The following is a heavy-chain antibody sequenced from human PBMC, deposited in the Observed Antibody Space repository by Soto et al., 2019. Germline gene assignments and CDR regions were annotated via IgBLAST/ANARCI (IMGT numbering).Heavy chain of an antibody. CDR3: ARHGVTLVRGGLDV. D-gene: IGHD3-10*01. J-gene: IGHJ6*02. Sequence: SETLSLPCHVSGGLLNNARYWGWIRQPPGKGLEWIGSVYHSGTNHPNPSLKSRVTMSVDTSKNQFTLRLNSVTAADTATYYCARHGVTLVRGGLDVWGHGTPVTVSS. V-gene: IGHV4-39*01. CDR2: VYHSGTN. CDR1: GGLLNNARY.